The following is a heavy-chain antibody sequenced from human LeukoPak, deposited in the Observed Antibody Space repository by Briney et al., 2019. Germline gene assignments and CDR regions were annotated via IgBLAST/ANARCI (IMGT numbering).Heavy chain of an antibody. CDR3: ARGSGRSYLPFDY. CDR1: GFTFSNYE. CDR2: ISSSGTTM. J-gene: IGHJ4*02. V-gene: IGHV3-48*03. D-gene: IGHD1-26*01. Sequence: GGSLRLSCEASGFTFSNYEMNWVRQAPGKGLECVSYISSSGTTMYYADSVKGRFTISRDNAKNSLYLQMNSLRAEDTAVYYCARGSGRSYLPFDYWGQGTLVTVSS.